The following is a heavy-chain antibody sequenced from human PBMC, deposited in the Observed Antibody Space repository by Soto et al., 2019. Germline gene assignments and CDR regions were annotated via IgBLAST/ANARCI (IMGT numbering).Heavy chain of an antibody. CDR1: GGSISSGNYY. CDR2: ISYSGST. V-gene: IGHV4-30-4*01. CDR3: AHKGPDDWPLDY. Sequence: TLSLTCTVSGGSISSGNYYWSWIRQPPGKGLEWIGFISYSGSTYYSLSLKSRVTISVDTSKNQFSLNLSFVTAADTATYYCAHKGPDDWPLDYWGQGTLVTVSS. D-gene: IGHD3-9*01. J-gene: IGHJ4*02.